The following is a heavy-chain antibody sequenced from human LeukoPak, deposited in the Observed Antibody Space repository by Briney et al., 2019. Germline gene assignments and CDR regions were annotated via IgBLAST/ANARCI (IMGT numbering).Heavy chain of an antibody. D-gene: IGHD6-19*01. CDR2: VYYSGST. Sequence: SETLSLTCTVSGGSVSSPIYFWGWIRQPPGKGLEWIGSVYYSGSTYYNPSLKSRVTISVDTSKNQFSLKLTSVTAADTAVYYCARRGAVAGPTLYYFDYWGQGTLVTASS. J-gene: IGHJ4*02. CDR3: ARRGAVAGPTLYYFDY. CDR1: GGSVSSPIYF. V-gene: IGHV4-39*01.